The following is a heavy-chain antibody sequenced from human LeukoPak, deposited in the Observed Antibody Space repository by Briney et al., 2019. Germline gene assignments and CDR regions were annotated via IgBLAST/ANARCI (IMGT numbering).Heavy chain of an antibody. Sequence: SETLSLTCTVSGGSISSYYWSWIRQPPGKGLEWIGYIYYSGSTNYNPSLKSRVTISVDTSKNQFSLKLSSVTAADTAVYYCARGIGYYYDSSGYYGYYFDYWGQGTLVTVSS. CDR1: GGSISSYY. CDR3: ARGIGYYYDSSGYYGYYFDY. V-gene: IGHV4-59*01. D-gene: IGHD3-22*01. CDR2: IYYSGST. J-gene: IGHJ4*02.